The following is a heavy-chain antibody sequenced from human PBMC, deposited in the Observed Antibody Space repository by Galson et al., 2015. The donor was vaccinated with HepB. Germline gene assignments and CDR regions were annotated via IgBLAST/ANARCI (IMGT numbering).Heavy chain of an antibody. CDR2: IWYDGSNK. CDR3: ARHPTAFYDFWSGYSDNWFDP. CDR1: GFTFSSYA. D-gene: IGHD3-3*01. Sequence: SLRLSCAASGFTFSSYAMHWVRQAPGKGLEWVAGIWYDGSNKHYEDSVKGRFTISRDNSQNTLYLQMNGLRAEDAAVYYCARHPTAFYDFWSGYSDNWFDPWGQGTLITVSS. J-gene: IGHJ5*02. V-gene: IGHV3-33*01.